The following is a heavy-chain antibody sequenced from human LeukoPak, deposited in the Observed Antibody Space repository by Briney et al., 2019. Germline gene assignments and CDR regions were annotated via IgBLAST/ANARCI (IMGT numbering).Heavy chain of an antibody. CDR1: GGSITGSSFY. V-gene: IGHV4-39*02. D-gene: IGHD3-16*01. CDR3: ARRNVLTEGEAFDI. Sequence: PSETLSLTCSVSGGSITGSSFYWGWIRQPPGKGLEWIGNIYYSGSTYYSASLKSRVTISLDTSKNHFSLKVTSVTAADTAVYYCARRNVLTEGEAFDIWGQGTLVTVSS. CDR2: IYYSGST. J-gene: IGHJ3*02.